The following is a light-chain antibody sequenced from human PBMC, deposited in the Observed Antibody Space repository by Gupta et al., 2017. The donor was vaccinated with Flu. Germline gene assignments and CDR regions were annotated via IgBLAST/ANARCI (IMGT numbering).Light chain of an antibody. J-gene: IGLJ3*02. CDR3: QVWDTSSDRRWV. V-gene: IGLV3-21*02. CDR2: DDR. Sequence: GSDIGSKSVHCYQQKPGQAPLLVVYDDRDRPSGIPERFSGSNPGNTATLTISGVEAGDEADYYCQVWDTSSDRRWVFGGGTKLTVL. CDR1: DIGSKS.